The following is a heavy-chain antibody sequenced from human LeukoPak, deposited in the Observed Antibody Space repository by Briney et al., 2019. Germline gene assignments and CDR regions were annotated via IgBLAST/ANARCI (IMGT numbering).Heavy chain of an antibody. Sequence: SETLSLTCTVSGGSISSYYWSWIRQPPGKGLEWIGYIYYSGSTNYNPSLKSRVTISVDTSKNQFSLKLSSVTAADTAVYYCARGVRLGELSLGNDAFDIWGQGKMVTVSS. J-gene: IGHJ3*02. CDR1: GGSISSYY. CDR2: IYYSGST. D-gene: IGHD3-16*02. CDR3: ARGVRLGELSLGNDAFDI. V-gene: IGHV4-59*01.